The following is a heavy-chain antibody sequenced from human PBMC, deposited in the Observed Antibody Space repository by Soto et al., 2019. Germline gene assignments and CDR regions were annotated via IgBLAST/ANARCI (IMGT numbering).Heavy chain of an antibody. J-gene: IGHJ6*02. D-gene: IGHD3-3*01. CDR2: INPNSGGT. V-gene: IGHV1-2*04. CDR1: GHTFTGYY. Sequence: ASVKVSCKASGHTFTGYYMHWVRQAPGQGLEWMGWINPNSGGTNYAQKFQGWVTMTRDTSISTAYMELSRLRSDDTAVYYCARGSITIFGVFIADYYSDIYVWGQRATVPIS. CDR3: ARGSITIFGVFIADYYSDIYV.